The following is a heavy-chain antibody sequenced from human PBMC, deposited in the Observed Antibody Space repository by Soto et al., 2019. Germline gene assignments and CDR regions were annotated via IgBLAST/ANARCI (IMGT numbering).Heavy chain of an antibody. Sequence: EVQLVESGGGLVQPGRSLRLSCAASGFTFDDFAMHWVRQAPGKGLEWVSGISWNSGSIGYADSVKGRFTISRDNAKYSLYLQMNSLRAEDTALYYCAKDRRIVGATSVDIDYWGQGTLVTVSS. J-gene: IGHJ4*02. V-gene: IGHV3-9*01. CDR3: AKDRRIVGATSVDIDY. D-gene: IGHD1-26*01. CDR1: GFTFDDFA. CDR2: ISWNSGSI.